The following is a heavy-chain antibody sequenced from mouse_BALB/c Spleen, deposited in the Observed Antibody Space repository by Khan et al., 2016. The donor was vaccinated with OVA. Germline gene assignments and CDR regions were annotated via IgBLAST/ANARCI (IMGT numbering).Heavy chain of an antibody. V-gene: IGHV2-6-5*01. Sequence: VQLVESGPGLVAPSQSLSITCSVSGFSLTDYGVSWIRQPPGKGLEWLGVIWGGGSTYYNSPLESRLSISKDNSKSQVFLIMNSLQTADTAMYYCAKGLCAHFFAVDYWGQGTSVTVSS. D-gene: IGHD3-1*01. J-gene: IGHJ4*01. CDR3: AKGLCAHFFAVDY. CDR2: IWGGGST. CDR1: GFSLTDYG.